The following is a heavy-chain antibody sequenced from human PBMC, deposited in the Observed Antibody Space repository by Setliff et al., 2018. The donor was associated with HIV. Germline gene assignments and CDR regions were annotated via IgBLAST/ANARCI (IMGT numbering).Heavy chain of an antibody. J-gene: IGHJ4*02. CDR1: GFTFSSSP. CDR3: ARDRASSGYYARFDH. V-gene: IGHV3-30*04. CDR2: ISYDGDNK. Sequence: PGGSLRLSCAASGFTFSSSPMSWVRQAPGTGLEWVAIISYDGDNKYYADSVKGRFTISRDNSKNTVFLQMISLRAEDTAVYHCARDRASSGYYARFDHWGQGTLVTVS. D-gene: IGHD3-22*01.